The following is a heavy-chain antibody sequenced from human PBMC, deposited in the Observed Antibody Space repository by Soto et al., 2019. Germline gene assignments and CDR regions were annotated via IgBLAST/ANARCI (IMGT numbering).Heavy chain of an antibody. Sequence: QVQLQESGPGLVKPSETLSLTCTVSGVSISSYYWSWIRQPPGKGLEWVGYIYYSGSTRYNPSLKSRVTISIDTSHSQFSMKMTSVTAADTAMYYCARESGSYDPLDYWGQGTLVTVSS. CDR2: IYYSGST. CDR3: ARESGSYDPLDY. CDR1: GVSISSYY. J-gene: IGHJ4*02. D-gene: IGHD1-26*01. V-gene: IGHV4-59*01.